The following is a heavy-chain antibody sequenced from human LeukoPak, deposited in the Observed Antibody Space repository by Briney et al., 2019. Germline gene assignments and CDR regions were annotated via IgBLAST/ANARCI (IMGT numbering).Heavy chain of an antibody. Sequence: GGSLRLSCAASGFTFSSYGMHWVRQAPGKGLEGVAVISYDGSNKYYADSVKGRFTISRDNSKNTLYLQMNSLRAEDTAVYYCGNGRPLVVSPGFDYWGQGTLVTVSS. V-gene: IGHV3-30*18. CDR1: GFTFSSYG. CDR3: GNGRPLVVSPGFDY. CDR2: ISYDGSNK. D-gene: IGHD2-15*01. J-gene: IGHJ4*02.